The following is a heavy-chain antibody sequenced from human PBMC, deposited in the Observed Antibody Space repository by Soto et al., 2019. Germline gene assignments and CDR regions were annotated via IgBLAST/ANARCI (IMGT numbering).Heavy chain of an antibody. CDR2: IYYDGNT. V-gene: IGHV4-39*01. CDR1: GGSISSSRYY. D-gene: IGHD5-12*01. J-gene: IGHJ4*02. Sequence: SETLSLTCTVSGGSISSSRYYWGWIRQPPGKGLECLGNIYYDGNTYYNPSLKSRVTISVDMSNNQFSLKLRAVTAADTAVYYCARSNIEHRLFMYPFDYWGQGTQVNVSS. CDR3: ARSNIEHRLFMYPFDY.